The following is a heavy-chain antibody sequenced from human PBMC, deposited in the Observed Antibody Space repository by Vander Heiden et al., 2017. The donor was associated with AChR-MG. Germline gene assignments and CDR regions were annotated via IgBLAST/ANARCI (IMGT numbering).Heavy chain of an antibody. CDR2: INPSGGST. V-gene: IGHV1-46*01. D-gene: IGHD7-27*01. J-gene: IGHJ6*02. CDR1: GHTLPSYY. Sequence: QVQLVQSGAEVKNPGASVKVSCKASGHTLPSYYMDGGRQAPEQGLEWMEVINPSGGSTSYAQKFQGRVTMTRDTSTSTVYMELSSLRSEDTAVYYCARDVPNPDYYYYGMDVWGQGTTVTVSS. CDR3: ARDVPNPDYYYYGMDV.